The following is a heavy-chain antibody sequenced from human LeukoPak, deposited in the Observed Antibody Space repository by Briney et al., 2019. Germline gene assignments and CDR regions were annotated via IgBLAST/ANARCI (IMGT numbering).Heavy chain of an antibody. CDR1: GFTFSSYA. Sequence: GSLRLSCAASGFTFSSYAMSWVRQAPGKGLEWVSLIRGSYGGTYYAYSVKGRLAISRDISKNTLYLQMNSLSAEDTALYYCPKGDSGMVSRYYFDYWGQGTLVTVSS. J-gene: IGHJ4*02. V-gene: IGHV3-23*01. CDR3: PKGDSGMVSRYYFDY. CDR2: IRGSYGGT. D-gene: IGHD5-18*01.